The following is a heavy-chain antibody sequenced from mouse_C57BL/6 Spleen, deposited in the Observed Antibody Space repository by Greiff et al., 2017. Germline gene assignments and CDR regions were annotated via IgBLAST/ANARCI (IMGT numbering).Heavy chain of an antibody. V-gene: IGHV1-80*01. CDR2: IYPGDGDT. CDR1: GYAFSSYW. D-gene: IGHD4-1*01. CDR3: ASPLNWEWFAY. J-gene: IGHJ3*01. Sequence: VHLVESGAELVKPGASVKISCKASGYAFSSYWMNWVKQRPGKGLEWIGQIYPGDGDTNYNGKFKGKATLTADKSSSTAYMQLSSLTSEDSAVYFCASPLNWEWFAYWGQGTLVTVSA.